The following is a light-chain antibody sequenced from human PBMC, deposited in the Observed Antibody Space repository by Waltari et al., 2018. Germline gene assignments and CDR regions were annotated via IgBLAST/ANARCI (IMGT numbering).Light chain of an antibody. CDR3: QQYYSTAPDT. Sequence: DIVMTQSPDSLAVSLGERATINRKSSQSVLYGPNNKNYLAWYQQKPGQPPKLLIYWASTRQSGVPDRFSGSGSGTDFTLTISSLHAEDVAVYYCQQYYSTAPDTFGQGTKLEIK. J-gene: IGKJ2*01. V-gene: IGKV4-1*01. CDR2: WAS. CDR1: QSVLYGPNNKNY.